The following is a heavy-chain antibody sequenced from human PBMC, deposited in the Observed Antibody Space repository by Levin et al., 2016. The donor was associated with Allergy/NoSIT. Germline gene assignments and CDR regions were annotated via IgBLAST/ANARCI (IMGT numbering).Heavy chain of an antibody. J-gene: IGHJ6*02. D-gene: IGHD4-23*01. Sequence: VRQMPGKGLEWMGIIYPGDSDTRYSPSFQGQVTISADKSISTAYLQWSSLKASDTAMYYCARLVYGGNLGAYYGMDVWGQGTTVTVSS. CDR3: ARLVYGGNLGAYYGMDV. CDR2: IYPGDSDT. V-gene: IGHV5-51*01.